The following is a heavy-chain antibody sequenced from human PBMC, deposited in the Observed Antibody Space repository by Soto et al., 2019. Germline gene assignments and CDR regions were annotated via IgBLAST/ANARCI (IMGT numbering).Heavy chain of an antibody. V-gene: IGHV3-48*01. Sequence: LGGSLILSCAASGFTFSSYAMNWVRRAPGKGLEWISYISSTSSTIYYADPVKGRFTISRDNAKTSLYLQMNSLRAEDTAVYHCARDENYLSKHDYWGQGTLVTVSS. CDR1: GFTFSSYA. D-gene: IGHD1-7*01. J-gene: IGHJ4*02. CDR2: ISSTSSTI. CDR3: ARDENYLSKHDY.